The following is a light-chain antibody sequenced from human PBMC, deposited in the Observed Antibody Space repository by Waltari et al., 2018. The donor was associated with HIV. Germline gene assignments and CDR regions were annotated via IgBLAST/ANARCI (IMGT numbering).Light chain of an antibody. J-gene: IGLJ2*01. CDR1: NWGDKY. Sequence: SYELTQPPSVSVSPGQTASITCSGDNWGDKYACWYYQKPGQSPVLVIYQDTKRPSGIPERFSGSNSGNTATLTISGTQAMDEADYYCQAWDSSTAVFGGGTKLTVL. V-gene: IGLV3-1*01. CDR3: QAWDSSTAV. CDR2: QDT.